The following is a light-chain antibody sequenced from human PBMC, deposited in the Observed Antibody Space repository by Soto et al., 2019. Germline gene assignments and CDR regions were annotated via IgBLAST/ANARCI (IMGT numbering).Light chain of an antibody. CDR2: AAS. CDR3: QQSYSTTIT. J-gene: IGKJ5*01. V-gene: IGKV1-39*01. Sequence: EIQMTQSPSSLYASVGDRVIITCRASQSISSYLNWYHQKPGKAPKLLIYAASSLQSGVLSRFSGSGSGTDFTLTISSLQPEDFATYYCQQSYSTTITFGQGTRLEIK. CDR1: QSISSY.